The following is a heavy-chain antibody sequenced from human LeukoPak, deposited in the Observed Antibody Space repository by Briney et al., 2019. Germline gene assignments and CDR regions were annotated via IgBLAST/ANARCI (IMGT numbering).Heavy chain of an antibody. J-gene: IGHJ3*02. V-gene: IGHV4-31*03. D-gene: IGHD5-18*01. CDR3: ARANYSYGWYAFDI. CDR2: IYYSGST. CDR1: GGSISSGGYS. Sequence: PSQTLSLTCTVSGGSISSGGYSWSWIRQHPGKGLEWIGYIYYSGSTHYNPSLKSRVTISVDTSKNQFSLKLSSVTAADTAVYYCARANYSYGWYAFDIWGQGTMVTVSS.